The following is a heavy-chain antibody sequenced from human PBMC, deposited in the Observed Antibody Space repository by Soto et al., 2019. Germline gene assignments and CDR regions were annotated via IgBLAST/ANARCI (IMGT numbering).Heavy chain of an antibody. J-gene: IGHJ4*02. Sequence: QVQLQQWGAGLLKPSETLSLTCAVYDGSSNNYYWSWIRQPPGKGLEWIGEINHNGSTNYNASLKSRVTISEDTSKKQFSLELRFVTAADTAVYYCARGGLIRGVLYYWGQGTLVTVSS. CDR3: ARGGLIRGVLYY. CDR1: DGSSNNYY. D-gene: IGHD3-10*01. CDR2: INHNGST. V-gene: IGHV4-34*01.